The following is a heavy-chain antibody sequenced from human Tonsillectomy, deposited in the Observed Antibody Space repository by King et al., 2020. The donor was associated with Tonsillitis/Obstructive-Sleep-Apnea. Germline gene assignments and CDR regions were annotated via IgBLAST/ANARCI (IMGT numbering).Heavy chain of an antibody. CDR1: GLTCSNAW. Sequence: VPLGASWGGLVKRGGSLRLSCAASGLTCSNAWMSWVRQAPGKGLEWVGRIKSKTDGGTTDYAAPVKGRFTVSRDDSTNTLYLQMNSLKTEDTAVYYCTTDLYSSGSSSFDPWGQGTLVTVSS. CDR2: IKSKTDGGTT. J-gene: IGHJ5*02. CDR3: TTDLYSSGSSSFDP. D-gene: IGHD1-26*01. V-gene: IGHV3-15*01.